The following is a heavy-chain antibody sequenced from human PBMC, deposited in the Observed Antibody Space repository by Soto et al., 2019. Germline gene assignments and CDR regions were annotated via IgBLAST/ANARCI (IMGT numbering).Heavy chain of an antibody. CDR2: IFYSGGT. J-gene: IGHJ5*02. Sequence: QLLLQESGPGLVKPSETLSLTCTVSGGSILDSTYYWAWIRQSPGKGLEWIGTIFYSGGTFYTPSLKSRVTMSVDTSNNPFSLKLSSVTAADAAVDYCARQASGYYYGGFDPWGQGTLVTVSS. V-gene: IGHV4-39*01. CDR1: GGSILDSTYY. CDR3: ARQASGYYYGGFDP. D-gene: IGHD3-22*01.